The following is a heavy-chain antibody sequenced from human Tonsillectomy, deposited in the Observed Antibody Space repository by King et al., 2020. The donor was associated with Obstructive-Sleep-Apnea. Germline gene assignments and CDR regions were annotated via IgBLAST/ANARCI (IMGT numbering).Heavy chain of an antibody. J-gene: IGHJ4*02. CDR2: IYYSGST. Sequence: LQLQESGPGLVKPSETLSLTCTVSGGSISSSNYYWGWFRQPPGEGLEWIGSIYYSGSTYYNPSLKSRDTISVDTAENQFSLKLSSVTAADTAVYYCARLLSGYSDYWGQGTLVTVSS. CDR1: GGSISSSNYY. CDR3: ARLLSGYSDY. D-gene: IGHD5-18*01. V-gene: IGHV4-39*07.